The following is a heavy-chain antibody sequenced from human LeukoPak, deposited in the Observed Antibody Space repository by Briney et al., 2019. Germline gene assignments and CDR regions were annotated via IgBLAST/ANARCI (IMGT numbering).Heavy chain of an antibody. CDR2: ISSSSSTI. J-gene: IGHJ4*02. V-gene: IGHV3-48*04. D-gene: IGHD3-22*01. Sequence: PGGSLRLSCAASGFTFSSYSMNWVRQAPGKGLEWVSYISSSSSTIYYADSVKGRFTISRDNAKNSLYLQMNSLRAEDTAVYYCARDGERYDSSGYYGGIDYWGQGTLVTVSS. CDR1: GFTFSSYS. CDR3: ARDGERYDSSGYYGGIDY.